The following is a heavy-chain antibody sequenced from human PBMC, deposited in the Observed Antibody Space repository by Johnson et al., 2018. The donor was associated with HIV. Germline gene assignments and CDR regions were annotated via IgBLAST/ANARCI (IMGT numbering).Heavy chain of an antibody. CDR1: GFTFSSYV. CDR3: AGVRVDAFDI. D-gene: IGHD3-10*01. Sequence: VQLVESGGGLVQPGGSLRVSCAASGFTFSSYVMSWVRQAPGKGLEWVSAISGSGGSTFSAASVKGQFTISRYNSKNALYLQMNSLRAEETAVYYCAGVRVDAFDIWGQGTMLIVSS. J-gene: IGHJ3*02. V-gene: IGHV3-23*04. CDR2: ISGSGGST.